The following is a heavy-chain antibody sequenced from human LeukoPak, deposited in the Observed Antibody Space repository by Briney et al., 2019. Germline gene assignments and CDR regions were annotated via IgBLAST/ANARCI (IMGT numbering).Heavy chain of an antibody. CDR1: GYTFTSYG. D-gene: IGHD2-2*01. Sequence: ASVTVSCKASGYTFTSYGISWVRQAPGQGLEWMGWISAYNGNTNYAQKLQGRVTMTTDTSTSTAYMELRSLRSDDTAVYYCARRYCSSTSCSVYYFDYWGQGTLVTVSS. CDR2: ISAYNGNT. J-gene: IGHJ4*02. CDR3: ARRYCSSTSCSVYYFDY. V-gene: IGHV1-18*01.